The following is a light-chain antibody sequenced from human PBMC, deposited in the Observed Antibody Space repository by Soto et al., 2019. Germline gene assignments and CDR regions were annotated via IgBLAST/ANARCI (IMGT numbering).Light chain of an antibody. V-gene: IGKV1-39*01. J-gene: IGKJ1*01. CDR3: QQSYSIPWT. Sequence: DIQMTQSPSSLSASVGDRVTISCRASQSISTYLNWYQHKPGKAPKLLIYTASSLQSGVPSRFGGSGSGTDFTLTISSLQPEDFATYYCQQSYSIPWTFGQGTKVDIK. CDR1: QSISTY. CDR2: TAS.